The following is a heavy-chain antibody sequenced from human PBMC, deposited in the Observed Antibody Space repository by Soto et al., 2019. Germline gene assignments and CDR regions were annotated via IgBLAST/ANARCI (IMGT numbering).Heavy chain of an antibody. V-gene: IGHV3-7*01. CDR3: ARLRYYDILTGYYSEKNFDY. J-gene: IGHJ4*02. Sequence: GGSLRLSCAASGFTFSSYWMSWVRQAPGKGLEWVANIKQDGSEKYYVDSVKGRFTISRDNAKNSLYLQMNSLRAEDTAVYYCARLRYYDILTGYYSEKNFDYWGQGTLVTVSS. CDR1: GFTFSSYW. CDR2: IKQDGSEK. D-gene: IGHD3-9*01.